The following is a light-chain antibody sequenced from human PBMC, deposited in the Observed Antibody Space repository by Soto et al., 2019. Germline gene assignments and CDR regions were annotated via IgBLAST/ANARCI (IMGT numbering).Light chain of an antibody. CDR3: QQYDEWPLT. CDR2: DAF. Sequence: EKVMTQSPATLSVSPGERATLSCRASQNVKTRLAWYQQKPGQAPRLLIYDAFTRATGIPARFSGSASGTDFTLTISSLQSEDFGVYYCQQYDEWPLTFGGGTKVEIK. CDR1: QNVKTR. V-gene: IGKV3-15*01. J-gene: IGKJ4*01.